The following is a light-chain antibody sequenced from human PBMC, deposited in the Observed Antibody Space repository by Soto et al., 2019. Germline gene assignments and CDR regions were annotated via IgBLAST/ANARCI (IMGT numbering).Light chain of an antibody. V-gene: IGKV3-11*01. CDR3: QQRSNWPSGT. CDR1: QSVSSY. J-gene: IGKJ2*01. Sequence: EIVLTQSPATLSLSPGERATLSCRASQSVSSYLAWYQQKPGQAPRLLIYDASNRATGIPARFSGSGSGTDFTLTISSPEPEDFAVYYCQQRSNWPSGTFGQGTKLEIK. CDR2: DAS.